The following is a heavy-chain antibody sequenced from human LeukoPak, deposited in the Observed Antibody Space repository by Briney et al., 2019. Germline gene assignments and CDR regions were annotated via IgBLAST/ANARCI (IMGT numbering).Heavy chain of an antibody. CDR1: GFTFSNFG. CDR3: AKQLGLGNNYLDY. D-gene: IGHD1-1*01. Sequence: PGGSLRLSCAASGFTFSNFGVHWVRQAPGKGLEWVAVISFDGSVQYYADAVQGRFTIFRDNSKNTLYLQMDSLRTEDTAVYFCAKQLGLGNNYLDYWGQGTLATVSS. J-gene: IGHJ4*02. CDR2: ISFDGSVQ. V-gene: IGHV3-30*18.